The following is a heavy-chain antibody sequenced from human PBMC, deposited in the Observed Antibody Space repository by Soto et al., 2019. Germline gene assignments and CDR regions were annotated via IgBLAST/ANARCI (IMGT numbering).Heavy chain of an antibody. J-gene: IGHJ6*02. V-gene: IGHV1-69*01. CDR1: GDTFIGYR. CDR3: VIDRLIVAVSVGRMDV. Sequence: QVQLVQSGAEVKKPGTSVRVSCKASGDTFIGYRISWVRQAPGQGLEWMGWVIPTQRTTKYAQRFQGRVTMSVDQFASTTYMELSSLRPEDTALYYCVIDRLIVAVSVGRMDVWGQGTTVTVSS. D-gene: IGHD6-19*01. CDR2: VIPTQRTT.